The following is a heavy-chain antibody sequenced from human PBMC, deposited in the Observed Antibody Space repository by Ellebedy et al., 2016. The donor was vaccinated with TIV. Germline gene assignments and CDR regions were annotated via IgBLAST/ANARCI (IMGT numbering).Heavy chain of an antibody. CDR2: ISAYNGNT. Sequence: AASVKVSCKASGYTFTSYGFSWVRQAPGQGLEWMGWISAYNGNTNYAQKLQGRVTLATDTSTSTAYMELRSLRSDDTAVYYCARDGPWGYHWFDPWGQGTLVTVSS. D-gene: IGHD3-16*02. CDR3: ARDGPWGYHWFDP. V-gene: IGHV1-18*04. J-gene: IGHJ5*02. CDR1: GYTFTSYG.